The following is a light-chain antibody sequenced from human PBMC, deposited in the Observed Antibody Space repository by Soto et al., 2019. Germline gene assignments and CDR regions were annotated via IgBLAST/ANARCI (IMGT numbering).Light chain of an antibody. CDR3: CSYAGSNWGYV. V-gene: IGLV2-23*02. CDR2: KVS. CDR1: SSDIGSYHL. J-gene: IGLJ1*01. Sequence: QSALTQPASVSGSPGQSITISCTGTSSDIGSYHLVSWYQHHSGKAPKLIIYKVSQWPSGVSDRFSASKSGSTASLTISGLQAEDVADYYCCSYAGSNWGYVFGTGTKLTVL.